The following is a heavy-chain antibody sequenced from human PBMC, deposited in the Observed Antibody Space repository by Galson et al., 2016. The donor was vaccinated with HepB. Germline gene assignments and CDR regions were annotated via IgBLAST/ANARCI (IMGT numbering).Heavy chain of an antibody. CDR1: GFSLSTPGVG. CDR2: IYWDDDE. D-gene: IGHD3-9*01. V-gene: IGHV2-5*02. CDR3: AHRRTSETGLPPPKYFDS. J-gene: IGHJ4*02. Sequence: PALVKPTQTLTLTCSFSGFSLSTPGVGVGWLRQPPGKALEWLALIYWDDDERYSPSLKSRLTITKDTSENQVVLTMTNMDPVETGTYYCAHRRTSETGLPPPKYFDSWGQGTLVTVSS.